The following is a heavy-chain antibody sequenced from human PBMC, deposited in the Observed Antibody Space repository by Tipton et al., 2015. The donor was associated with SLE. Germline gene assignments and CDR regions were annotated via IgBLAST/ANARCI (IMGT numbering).Heavy chain of an antibody. V-gene: IGHV4-59*11. Sequence: TLSLTCTVSGGSISSHYWSWIRQPPGKGLEWIGYIYYSGSTNYNPSLKSRVTISVDTSKNQFSLKLSSVTAADTAVYYCASGADIVGFFAFDIWGQGTMVTVSS. CDR3: ASGADIVGFFAFDI. D-gene: IGHD1-26*01. CDR1: GGSISSHY. CDR2: IYYSGST. J-gene: IGHJ3*02.